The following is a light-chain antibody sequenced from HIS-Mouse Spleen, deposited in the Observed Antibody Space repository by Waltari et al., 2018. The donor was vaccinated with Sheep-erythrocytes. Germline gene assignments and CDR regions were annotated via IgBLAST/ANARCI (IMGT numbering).Light chain of an antibody. J-gene: IGKJ4*01. CDR2: WAS. CDR3: QQYYSTLT. V-gene: IGKV4-1*01. CDR1: QSVLYSSNKNNY. Sequence: IVINHSRDSLAVHWGERSTFNCRYSQSVLYSSNKNNYLAWYQQKPGQPPKLLIYWASTRESVVPDRFSGSGSGTDFTLTISSLQAEDVAVYYCQQYYSTLTFGGGTKVEIK.